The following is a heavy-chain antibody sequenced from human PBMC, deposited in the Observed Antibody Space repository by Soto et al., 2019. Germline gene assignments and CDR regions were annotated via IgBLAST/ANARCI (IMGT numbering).Heavy chain of an antibody. CDR2: IFYTGST. D-gene: IGHD3-16*02. J-gene: IGHJ5*02. CDR1: GGSISRYF. V-gene: IGHV4-59*01. CDR3: AHFSYLGWFGP. Sequence: SETLSLTCTVSGGSISRYFWSWIRQSPGKGLEWIGYIFYTGSTTYNPALKSRVTRSRDTSENQFSLKLSSLTAADTAVYYCAHFSYLGWFGPWGQGSRVNVSS.